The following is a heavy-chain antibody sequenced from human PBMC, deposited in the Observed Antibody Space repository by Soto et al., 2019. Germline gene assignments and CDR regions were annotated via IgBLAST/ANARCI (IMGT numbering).Heavy chain of an antibody. V-gene: IGHV1-18*01. CDR2: ISAYNGNT. D-gene: IGHD2-21*02. J-gene: IGHJ4*02. CDR3: ARLLAYCGGDCYYYFDY. CDR1: GYTFTSYG. Sequence: ASVKVSCKASGYTFTSYGISWVRQAPGQGLEWMGWISAYNGNTNYARKLQGRVTMTTDTSTSTAYMELRSLRSDDTAVYYCARLLAYCGGDCYYYFDYWGQGTLVTVSS.